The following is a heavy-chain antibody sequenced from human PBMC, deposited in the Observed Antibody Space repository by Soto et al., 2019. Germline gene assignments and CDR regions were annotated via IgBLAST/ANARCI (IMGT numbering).Heavy chain of an antibody. CDR3: RRDWDYPVL. CDR2: VRSKADGGTT. J-gene: IGHJ4*02. CDR1: GFTFANAW. Sequence: EVQLVESGGGLVKQGGSLRLSCAASGFTFANAWMSWVRQAPGKGLEWVGRVRSKADGGTTDYAAPVKGRFTISRDDSENTLYRQMNSLKIDDTAVYYCRRDWDYPVLWGQGTLVTVSS. V-gene: IGHV3-15*01. D-gene: IGHD1-7*01.